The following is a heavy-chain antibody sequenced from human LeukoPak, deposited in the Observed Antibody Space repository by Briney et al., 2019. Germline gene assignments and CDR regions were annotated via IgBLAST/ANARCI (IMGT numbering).Heavy chain of an antibody. D-gene: IGHD4-17*01. CDR2: IKQDGSEK. J-gene: IGHJ4*02. CDR1: GFTFGSYW. V-gene: IGHV3-7*01. CDR3: AREYRYGDPNFDY. Sequence: GGSLRLSCAASGFTFGSYWMSWVRQAPGKGLEWVANIKQDGSEKYYVDSVKGRFTISRDNAKNSLYLQMNSLRAEDTAVYYCAREYRYGDPNFDYWGQGTLVTVSS.